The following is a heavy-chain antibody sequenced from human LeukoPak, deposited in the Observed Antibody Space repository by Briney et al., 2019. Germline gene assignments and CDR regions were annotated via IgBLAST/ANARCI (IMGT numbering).Heavy chain of an antibody. CDR2: ISYGGSNK. CDR1: GFTFSSYA. D-gene: IGHD2-2*01. CDR3: ARAELGYCSSTSCYDNWFDP. J-gene: IGHJ5*02. Sequence: PGGSLRLSCAASGFTFSSYAMHWVRQAPGKGLEWVAVISYGGSNKYYADSVKGRFTISRDNSKNTLYLQMNSLRAEDTAVYYCARAELGYCSSTSCYDNWFDPWGQGTLVTVSS. V-gene: IGHV3-30*01.